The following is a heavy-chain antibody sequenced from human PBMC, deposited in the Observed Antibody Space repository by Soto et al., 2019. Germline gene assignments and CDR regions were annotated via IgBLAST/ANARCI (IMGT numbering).Heavy chain of an antibody. V-gene: IGHV3-7*01. D-gene: IGHD6-19*01. CDR2: IKQDGSEK. CDR1: GFTFSSYW. CDR3: ARGTYSSGWTRNYYYYYYMDV. Sequence: VGSLRLSCAASGFTFSSYWMSWVRQAPGKGLEWVANIKQDGSEKYYVDSVKGRFAISRDNAKNSLYLQMNSLRAEDTAVYYCARGTYSSGWTRNYYYYYYMDVWGKGTTVTVSS. J-gene: IGHJ6*03.